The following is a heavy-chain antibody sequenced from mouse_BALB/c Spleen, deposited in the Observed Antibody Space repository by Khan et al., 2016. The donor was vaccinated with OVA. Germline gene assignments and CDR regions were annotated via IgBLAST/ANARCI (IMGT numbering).Heavy chain of an antibody. Sequence: QVQLKQSGPGLVAPSQSLSITCTISGFSLTNYGVHWVRQPPGKGLEWLVVIWSDGSTTYNSALKSRLTISKDNSKSQVFLKMNSLQSEDTAVYFCAIQPYYHYNIMDYWGQGTSVTVSS. CDR2: IWSDGST. CDR1: GFSLTNYG. J-gene: IGHJ4*01. D-gene: IGHD2-10*01. CDR3: AIQPYYHYNIMDY. V-gene: IGHV2-6-1*01.